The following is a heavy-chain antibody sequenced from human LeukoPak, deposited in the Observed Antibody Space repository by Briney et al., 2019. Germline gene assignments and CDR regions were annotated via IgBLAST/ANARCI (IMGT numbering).Heavy chain of an antibody. Sequence: ASVKVSCKASGYTFTGYYMHWVRQAPGQGLEWMGGIIPIFGTANYAQKFQGRVTITADESTSTAYMELSSLRSEDTAVYYCARGGGRPATARAPVLYYFDYWGQGTLVTVSS. CDR3: ARGGGRPATARAPVLYYFDY. CDR1: GYTFTGYY. CDR2: IIPIFGTA. V-gene: IGHV1-69*13. D-gene: IGHD2-21*02. J-gene: IGHJ4*02.